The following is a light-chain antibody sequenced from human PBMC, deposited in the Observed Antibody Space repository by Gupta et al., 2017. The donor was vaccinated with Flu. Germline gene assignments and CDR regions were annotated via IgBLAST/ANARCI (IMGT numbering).Light chain of an antibody. CDR1: APAKNF. CDR3: YTVADNNLV. Sequence: CSGDAPAKNFVRRFQQKPRQAPVVVIYKDIERPSGIPERFSGSSTGTTVTLTISGAQVEDEADYYCYTVADNNLVFGGGTKLTVL. J-gene: IGLJ2*01. CDR2: KDI. V-gene: IGLV3-27*01.